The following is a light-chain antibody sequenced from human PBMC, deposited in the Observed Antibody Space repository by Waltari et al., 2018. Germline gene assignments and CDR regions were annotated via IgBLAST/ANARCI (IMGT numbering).Light chain of an antibody. CDR3: QQSYSTPPWT. CDR1: QTISIY. CDR2: ATS. J-gene: IGKJ1*01. V-gene: IGKV1-39*01. Sequence: DIQMTQSPSSLSASVGDRVTITCRASQTISIYLNWSQQKPGKAPTLLIYATSSLQSGVPSRFSGSGSETDFTLTISSLQPEDFATYYCQQSYSTPPWTFGQGTKVEIK.